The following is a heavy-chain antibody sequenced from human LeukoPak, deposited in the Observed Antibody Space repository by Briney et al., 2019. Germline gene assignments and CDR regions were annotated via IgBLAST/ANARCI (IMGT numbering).Heavy chain of an antibody. V-gene: IGHV4-59*01. J-gene: IGHJ5*02. CDR1: GGSISSYY. CDR3: ARSRDGYNLSFDP. D-gene: IGHD5-24*01. CDR2: IYYSGST. Sequence: PSETLSLTCTVSGGSISSYYWSWIRQPPGKGLEWIGYIYYSGSTNYNPSLKSRVTISVDTSKNQFSLKLSSVTAADTAVYYCARSRDGYNLSFDPWGQGTLVTVSS.